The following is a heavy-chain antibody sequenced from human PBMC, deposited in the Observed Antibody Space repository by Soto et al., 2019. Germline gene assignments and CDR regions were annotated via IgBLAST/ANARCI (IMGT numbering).Heavy chain of an antibody. D-gene: IGHD3-22*01. V-gene: IGHV6-1*01. J-gene: IGHJ4*02. CDR3: AHRGTYYDSTGYYFDY. Sequence: PSDTLSLTCAISGDSVSTNTATWDWIRQSPSRGLEWLGRTYYRSKWETDYAVSVKGRITINPDTSNNQFSLQLNSVTPDDTAVYYCAHRGTYYDSTGYYFDYWGQGTPVTVSS. CDR2: TYYRSKWET. CDR1: GDSVSTNTAT.